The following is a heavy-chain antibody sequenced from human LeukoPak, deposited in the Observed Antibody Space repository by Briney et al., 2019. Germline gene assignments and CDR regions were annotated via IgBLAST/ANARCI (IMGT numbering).Heavy chain of an antibody. D-gene: IGHD5-12*01. V-gene: IGHV3-30-3*01. CDR3: AKDRPLGATIRSFDY. CDR2: ISYDGSNK. CDR1: GFTFSSYA. Sequence: GRSLRLSCAASGFTFSSYAMHWVRQAPGKGLEWVAVISYDGSNKYYADSVKGRFTISKDNSKNTLYLQINSPRAEDTAVYYCAKDRPLGATIRSFDYWGQGTLVTVSS. J-gene: IGHJ4*02.